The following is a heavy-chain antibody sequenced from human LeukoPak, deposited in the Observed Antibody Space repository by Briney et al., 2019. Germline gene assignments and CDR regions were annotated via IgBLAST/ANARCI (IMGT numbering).Heavy chain of an antibody. V-gene: IGHV4-59*12. J-gene: IGHJ3*02. Sequence: PSETLSLTCTVSGGSISSYYWSWIRQPPGKGLEWIGYIYYSGSTNYNPSLKSRVTISVDTSKNQFSLKLSSVTATDTAVYYCAREIVGATGSPFHIWGQGTMVTVSS. CDR2: IYYSGST. D-gene: IGHD1-26*01. CDR1: GGSISSYY. CDR3: AREIVGATGSPFHI.